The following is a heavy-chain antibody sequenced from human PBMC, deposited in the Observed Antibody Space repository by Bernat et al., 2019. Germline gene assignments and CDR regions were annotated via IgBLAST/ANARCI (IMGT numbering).Heavy chain of an antibody. Sequence: VQLLESGGGLVQPGGSLRLSCGASGFSFSFYWMSWVRQAPGKGLEWVSYISSSGSTIYYADSVKGRFTISRDNAKNSLYLQMNSLRAEDTAVYYCARISYSYGYVIDYWGQGTLVTVSS. D-gene: IGHD5-18*01. CDR3: ARISYSYGYVIDY. V-gene: IGHV3-11*01. CDR2: ISSSGSTI. J-gene: IGHJ4*02. CDR1: GFSFSFYW.